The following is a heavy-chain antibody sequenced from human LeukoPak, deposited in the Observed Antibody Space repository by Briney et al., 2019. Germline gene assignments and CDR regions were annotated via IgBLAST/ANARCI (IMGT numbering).Heavy chain of an antibody. J-gene: IGHJ4*02. V-gene: IGHV3-30-3*01. CDR1: GFTFSSYA. CDR2: ISYDGSNK. D-gene: IGHD1-26*01. Sequence: GGSLRLSCAASGFTFSSYAMHWVRQAQGKGLEWGAVISYDGSNKYHADSVKGPFTMSRDNFKNTLYLQMNSLRAEDTAVYYCASSRIVGDNSGFDYWGQGTLVTVSS. CDR3: ASSRIVGDNSGFDY.